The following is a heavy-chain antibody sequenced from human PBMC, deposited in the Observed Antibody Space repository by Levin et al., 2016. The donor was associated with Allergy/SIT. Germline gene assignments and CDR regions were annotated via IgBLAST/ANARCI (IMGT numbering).Heavy chain of an antibody. V-gene: IGHV1-18*01. CDR3: ARDRSSGWTKGDFDY. J-gene: IGHJ4*02. CDR2: ISAYNGNT. Sequence: WVRQAPGQGLEWMGWISAYNGNTNYAQKLQGRVTMTTDTSTSTAYMELRSLRSDDTAVYYCARDRSSGWTKGDFDYWGQGTLVTVSS. D-gene: IGHD6-19*01.